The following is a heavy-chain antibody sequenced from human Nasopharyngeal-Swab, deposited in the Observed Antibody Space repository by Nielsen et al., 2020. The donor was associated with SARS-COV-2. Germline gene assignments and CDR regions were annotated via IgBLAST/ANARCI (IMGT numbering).Heavy chain of an antibody. CDR1: GFTFSSCA. CDR3: AKDEQAI. D-gene: IGHD1/OR15-1a*01. CDR2: IYSGGSST. Sequence: GVSLKISCAASGFTFSSCAMSWVRQAPGKGLEWVSVIYSGGSSTYYADSVKGRFTISRDNSKNTLYLQMNSLRAEDTAVYYCAKDEQAIWGQGTLVTVSS. J-gene: IGHJ4*02. V-gene: IGHV3-23*03.